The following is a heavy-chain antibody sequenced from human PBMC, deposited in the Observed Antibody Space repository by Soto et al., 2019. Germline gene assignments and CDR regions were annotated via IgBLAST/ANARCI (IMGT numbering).Heavy chain of an antibody. D-gene: IGHD3-10*01. J-gene: IGHJ4*02. CDR3: ARVRVVRGPVEMVFFDY. CDR2: TYYRSKWYN. Sequence: SQTLSLTCAISGDSVSSNSAAWNWIRQSPSRGLEWLGRTYYRSKWYNDYAVSVKSRITINPDTSKNQFSLQLNSVTPEDTAVYYCARVRVVRGPVEMVFFDYWGQGTLVTVSS. V-gene: IGHV6-1*01. CDR1: GDSVSSNSAA.